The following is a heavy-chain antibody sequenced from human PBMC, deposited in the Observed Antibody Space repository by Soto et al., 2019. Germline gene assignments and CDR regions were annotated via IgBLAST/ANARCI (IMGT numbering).Heavy chain of an antibody. V-gene: IGHV3-33*01. CDR2: IWYDGSNK. D-gene: IGHD1-7*01. CDR3: ARAVRNYVGYYYYGMDV. CDR1: GFTFSSYG. J-gene: IGHJ6*02. Sequence: QVQLVESGGGVVQPGRSLRLSCAASGFTFSSYGMHWVRQAPGKGLEWVAVIWYDGSNKYYADSVKGRFTISRDNSKNTLYLQMNSLRAEDTAVYYCARAVRNYVGYYYYGMDVRGQGTTVTVSS.